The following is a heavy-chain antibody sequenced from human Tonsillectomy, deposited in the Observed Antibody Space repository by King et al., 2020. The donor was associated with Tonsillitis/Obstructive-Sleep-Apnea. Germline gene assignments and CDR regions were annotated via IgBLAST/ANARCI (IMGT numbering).Heavy chain of an antibody. J-gene: IGHJ4*02. CDR2: INAAIGYT. CDR3: ARESPNAEGDY. Sequence: QLVQSGAEVKKPGASVKLSCKASGYTFSSYAMHWVRQAPGQRPEWMGWINAAIGYTEYSQKFQGRVTMTSDTSANTAFMELGSLTSGDTAVYYCARESPNAEGDYWGQGTLVTVSS. D-gene: IGHD2-8*01. V-gene: IGHV1-3*01. CDR1: GYTFSSYA.